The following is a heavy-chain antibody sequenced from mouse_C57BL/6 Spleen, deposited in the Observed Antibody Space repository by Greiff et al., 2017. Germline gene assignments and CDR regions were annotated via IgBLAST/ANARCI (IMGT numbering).Heavy chain of an antibody. V-gene: IGHV1-82*01. J-gene: IGHJ3*01. CDR1: GYAFSSSW. CDR3: ARDGGGYYPAWFAC. CDR2: IYPGDGDT. D-gene: IGHD2-3*01. Sequence: QVQLKESGPELVKPGASVKISCKASGYAFSSSWMNWVKQRPGQGLEWIGRIYPGDGDTNYNGKFKGKATLTADKSSSTADMQLSSLTSEDSAVYFCARDGGGYYPAWFACRGHGALVTVSA.